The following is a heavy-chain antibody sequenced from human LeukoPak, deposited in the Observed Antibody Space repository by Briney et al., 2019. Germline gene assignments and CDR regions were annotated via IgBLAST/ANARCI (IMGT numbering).Heavy chain of an antibody. V-gene: IGHV3-74*01. Sequence: GGSLRLSCVAHGFTFSDSWMHWVRQAPGKGLVWVSQIHSDGSRTDYADSVRGRFSISIDSAKNTLYLQMSSLRVEDTAVYYCAREVDAFDMWGQGTMVTVSS. CDR3: AREVDAFDM. CDR2: IHSDGSRT. CDR1: GFTFSDSW. J-gene: IGHJ3*02.